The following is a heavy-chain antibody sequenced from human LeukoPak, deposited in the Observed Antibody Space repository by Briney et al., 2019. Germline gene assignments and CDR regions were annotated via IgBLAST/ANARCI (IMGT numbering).Heavy chain of an antibody. V-gene: IGHV4-34*01. D-gene: IGHD4/OR15-4a*01. CDR2: VNDSGIT. J-gene: IGHJ3*02. Sequence: SETLSLTCAVYSGSFSGYYWSWIRQPPGKGLGWIGEVNDSGITNFNPSLKSRVTISVDTAKNQFSLKLSSVTAADTAVYYCARHRLGATRSFDIWGQGTMVTVSS. CDR3: ARHRLGATRSFDI. CDR1: SGSFSGYY.